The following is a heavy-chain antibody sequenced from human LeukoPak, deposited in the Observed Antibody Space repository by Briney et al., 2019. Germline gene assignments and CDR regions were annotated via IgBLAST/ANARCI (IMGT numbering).Heavy chain of an antibody. Sequence: GGSLRLSCAASGFNFSNFGMNWVRQAPGKGLECVSAMSSSGVSTYYADSVKGRFTISRDNSKNTLYLQMHSLRAEDTAVYYCAKRGYLGGTGTHWGQGTLVTVSS. D-gene: IGHD1-14*01. V-gene: IGHV3-23*01. CDR3: AKRGYLGGTGTH. CDR1: GFNFSNFG. CDR2: MSSSGVST. J-gene: IGHJ4*02.